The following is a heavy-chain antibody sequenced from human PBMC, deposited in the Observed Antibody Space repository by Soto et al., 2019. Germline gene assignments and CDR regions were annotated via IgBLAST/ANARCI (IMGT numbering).Heavy chain of an antibody. Sequence: EVHLVESGGGLVKPGGSLRLSCAVSGFTFSSCTMNWVRQAPGKGLEWVSSISPSSGHIYYADSVKGRFTISRDNAKNALFLKMKSLRGEDTAGYYCAGCSGGACHKNYGMDVWGQGTTVTVSS. D-gene: IGHD2-15*01. CDR1: GFTFSSCT. CDR2: ISPSSGHI. J-gene: IGHJ6*02. V-gene: IGHV3-21*06. CDR3: AGCSGGACHKNYGMDV.